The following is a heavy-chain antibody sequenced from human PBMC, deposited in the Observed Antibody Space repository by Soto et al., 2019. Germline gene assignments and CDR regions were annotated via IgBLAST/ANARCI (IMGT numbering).Heavy chain of an antibody. CDR3: ATFVSSSWYGSSTWFDP. Sequence: EVQLLESGGGLVQPGGSLRLSCAASGFTFSSYAMSWVRQAPGKGLEWVSAISGSGGSTYYADSVKGRFTISRDNSKNTLYLQMNSLRAEDTAVYYCATFVSSSWYGSSTWFDPWGQGTLVTVSS. J-gene: IGHJ5*02. CDR1: GFTFSSYA. D-gene: IGHD6-13*01. V-gene: IGHV3-23*01. CDR2: ISGSGGST.